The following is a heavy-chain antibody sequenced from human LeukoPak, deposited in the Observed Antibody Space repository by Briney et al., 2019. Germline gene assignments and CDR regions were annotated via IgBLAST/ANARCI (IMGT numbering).Heavy chain of an antibody. D-gene: IGHD3-10*01. V-gene: IGHV1-18*01. CDR2: ISAYNGNT. CDR1: GYTFTSYG. CDR3: VRDRRSIVTMVSRALDAFDI. Sequence: ASVKVSCKASGYTFTSYGISWVRQAPGQGLEWMGWISAYNGNTNYAQKLQGRVTMTTDTSTSTAYMELRSLRSDDTAVYYCVRDRRSIVTMVSRALDAFDIWGQGTMVTVSS. J-gene: IGHJ3*02.